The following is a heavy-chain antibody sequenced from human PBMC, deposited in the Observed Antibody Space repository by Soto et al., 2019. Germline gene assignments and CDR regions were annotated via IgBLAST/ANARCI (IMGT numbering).Heavy chain of an antibody. Sequence: EVQLLESGGGLVQPGGSLRLSCAASGFTFSTYAISWVRQAPGKGLEWVSAISDSGGRTNYADSVKGRFTISRDNSKNTLDRQVNGRRAEDTAVDYCAKGYIGVWYPGGDWGQGTLVTVSS. CDR1: GFTFSTYA. J-gene: IGHJ4*02. D-gene: IGHD6-19*01. CDR2: ISDSGGRT. CDR3: AKGYIGVWYPGGD. V-gene: IGHV3-23*01.